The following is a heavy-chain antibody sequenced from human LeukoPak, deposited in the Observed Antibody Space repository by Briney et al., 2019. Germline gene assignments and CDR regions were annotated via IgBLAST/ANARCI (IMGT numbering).Heavy chain of an antibody. D-gene: IGHD1-1*01. CDR1: GFTVSSNY. V-gene: IGHV3-53*01. CDR2: IYSGGST. Sequence: GGSLRLSCAASGFTVSSNYMSWVRQAPGKGLEWVSVIYSGGSTYYADSVKGRFTISRDNSKNTLYLQMNSLRAEDTAVYYCAKDKVERYYFDYWGQGTLVTVSS. CDR3: AKDKVERYYFDY. J-gene: IGHJ4*02.